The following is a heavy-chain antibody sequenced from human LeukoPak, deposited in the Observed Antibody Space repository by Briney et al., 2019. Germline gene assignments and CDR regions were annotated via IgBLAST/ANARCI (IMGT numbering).Heavy chain of an antibody. CDR2: IYPGDSDT. CDR3: ARSCGGDCFLYNWFDP. CDR1: GYTFTSYW. D-gene: IGHD2-21*02. J-gene: IGHJ5*02. V-gene: IGHV5-51*01. Sequence: GESLKISCKGSGYTFTSYWIGWVRQMPGKGLGWMGIIYPGDSDTRYSPSFQGQVTISADKSISTAYLQWSSLKASDTAIYYCARSCGGDCFLYNWFDPWGQGTLVTVSS.